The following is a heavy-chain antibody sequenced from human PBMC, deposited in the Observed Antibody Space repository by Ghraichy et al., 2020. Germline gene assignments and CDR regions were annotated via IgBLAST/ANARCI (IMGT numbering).Heavy chain of an antibody. V-gene: IGHV4-34*01. Sequence: SETLSLTCAVYGGSFSGYYWSWIRQPPGKGLEWIGEINHSGSTNYNPSLKSRVTISVDTSKNQFSLKLSSVTAADTAVYYCASGPPQPARMDVWGQGTTVTVSS. CDR3: ASGPPQPARMDV. J-gene: IGHJ6*02. CDR2: INHSGST. CDR1: GGSFSGYY. D-gene: IGHD2-2*01.